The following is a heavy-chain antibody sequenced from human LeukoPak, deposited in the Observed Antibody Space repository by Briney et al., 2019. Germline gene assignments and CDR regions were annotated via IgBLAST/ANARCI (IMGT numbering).Heavy chain of an antibody. Sequence: SETLSLTCSVSGYSISSAYYWGWIRQPPGKGLEWIGTMYHSGSTNYNPSLKSRVTISVDTSKNQFSLKLSSVTAADTAVYYCAYSGSGRWWFDPWGQGTLVTVSS. J-gene: IGHJ5*02. CDR1: GYSISSAYY. CDR2: MYHSGST. D-gene: IGHD2-15*01. V-gene: IGHV4-38-2*02. CDR3: AYSGSGRWWFDP.